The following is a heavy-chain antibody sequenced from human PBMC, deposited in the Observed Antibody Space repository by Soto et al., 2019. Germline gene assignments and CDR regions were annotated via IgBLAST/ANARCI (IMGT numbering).Heavy chain of an antibody. J-gene: IGHJ4*02. D-gene: IGHD3-9*01. Sequence: QITLKESGPTLVKPTQTLTLTCTFSGFSLSTSGVGVGWIRQPPGKALEWLALIYWNDDKRYSPSLKSRRTSTKDTSKNQVVLTMTNMDPVDTATDYGAHARRGFDWLPLDYRGQGTLVTVSS. V-gene: IGHV2-5*01. CDR1: GFSLSTSGVG. CDR3: AHARRGFDWLPLDY. CDR2: IYWNDDK.